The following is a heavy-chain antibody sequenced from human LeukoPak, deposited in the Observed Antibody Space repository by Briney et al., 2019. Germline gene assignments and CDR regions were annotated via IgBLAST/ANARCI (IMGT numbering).Heavy chain of an antibody. J-gene: IGHJ5*02. CDR2: FDPEDGET. CDR3: ATRSYGSGSYYNWFDP. D-gene: IGHD3-10*01. V-gene: IGHV1-24*01. CDR1: GYTLTELS. Sequence: GASVKVSCKVSGYTLTELSMHWVRQAPGKGREWMGGFDPEDGETIYAQKFQGRVTMTEDTSTDTAYMELSSLRSEDTAVYYCATRSYGSGSYYNWFDPWGQGTLVTVSS.